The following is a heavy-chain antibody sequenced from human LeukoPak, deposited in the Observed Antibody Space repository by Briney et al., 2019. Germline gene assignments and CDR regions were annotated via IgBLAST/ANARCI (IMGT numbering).Heavy chain of an antibody. J-gene: IGHJ5*02. V-gene: IGHV2-70*04. D-gene: IGHD4/OR15-4a*01. CDR1: GFSLTTTGMR. CDR3: ARLQGATIGAKWFDP. Sequence: SGPTLVNPTQTLTLTCTFSGFSLTTTGMRVSWIRQPPGKALEWLARIDWDDDKFYSTSLKTRLTISKDTSKNQVVLTMTNMDPVDTATYYCARLQGATIGAKWFDPCGQGTLVTVSS. CDR2: IDWDDDK.